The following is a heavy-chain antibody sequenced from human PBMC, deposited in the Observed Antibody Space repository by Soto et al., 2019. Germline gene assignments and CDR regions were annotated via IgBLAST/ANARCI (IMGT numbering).Heavy chain of an antibody. J-gene: IGHJ5*02. Sequence: KPSETLSLTCTVSGGSISSYYWSWIRQPPGKGLEWIGYIYYSGSTNYNPSLKSRVTISVDTSKNQFSLKLSSVTAADTAVYYCARRQSGLGYCSGGSCYDSYWFDPWGQGTLVTVSS. CDR3: ARRQSGLGYCSGGSCYDSYWFDP. CDR2: IYYSGST. V-gene: IGHV4-59*01. D-gene: IGHD2-15*01. CDR1: GGSISSYY.